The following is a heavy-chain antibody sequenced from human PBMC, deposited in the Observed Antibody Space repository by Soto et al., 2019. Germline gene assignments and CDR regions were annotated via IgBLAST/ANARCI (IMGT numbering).Heavy chain of an antibody. CDR3: ARAIVVMVGGMDF. D-gene: IGHD3-22*01. J-gene: IGHJ6*02. CDR2: IYYSGSS. Sequence: QVQLQESGPGLVKPSQTLSLTCTVSGGSISNADYYWSWVRQPPGKGLEWIGYIYYSGSSFFNPSLKSRVTMSKDTSKNQFSMRLTSVNAADTAVYYCARAIVVMVGGMDFWGRGTTVTVSS. V-gene: IGHV4-30-4*01. CDR1: GGSISNADYY.